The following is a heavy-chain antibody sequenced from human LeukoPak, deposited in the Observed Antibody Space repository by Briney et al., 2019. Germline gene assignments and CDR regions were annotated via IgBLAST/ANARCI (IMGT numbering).Heavy chain of an antibody. CDR2: MNQDGSVK. J-gene: IGHJ4*02. D-gene: IGHD6-6*01. V-gene: IGHV3-7*03. CDR1: GFTLINYW. CDR3: ARIGYSSSSFDY. Sequence: GGSLRLSCAASGFTLINYWMSWVRQAPGKGLEWVANMNQDGSVKYYVDSMKGRFTISRDNAKNSLYLQVSGLRAEDTAVYFCARIGYSSSSFDYWGQGVLVTVYS.